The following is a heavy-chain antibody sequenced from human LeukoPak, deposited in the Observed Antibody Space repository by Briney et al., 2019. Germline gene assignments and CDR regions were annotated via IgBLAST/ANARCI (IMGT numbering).Heavy chain of an antibody. CDR1: GDSVSSNSAT. D-gene: IGHD6-19*01. CDR3: VRECEGCGWPFDY. CDR2: TYYRSKWYN. Sequence: SQNLSLTCAISGDSVSSNSATWNWIRQSPSRGLEWLERTYYRSKWYNDYAVSVRSRITINPDTSKNQFSLQLNSVTPDDTAVYYCVRECEGCGWPFDYWGQGTLVTVSS. V-gene: IGHV6-1*01. J-gene: IGHJ4*02.